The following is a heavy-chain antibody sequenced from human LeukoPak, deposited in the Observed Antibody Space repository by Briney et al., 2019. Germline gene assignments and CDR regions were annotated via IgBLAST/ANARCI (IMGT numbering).Heavy chain of an antibody. CDR2: INSDGSAT. D-gene: IGHD6-13*01. V-gene: IGHV3-74*01. Sequence: GGSLRLSCAASGFTFSSYDMHWVRQAPGKGLVWVSRINSDGSATFYADSVKGRFTISRDNAKNTLYLQMNSLRAEDTAVYYCVKAIVAAGYDYWGQGTLVTVSS. J-gene: IGHJ4*02. CDR3: VKAIVAAGYDY. CDR1: GFTFSSYD.